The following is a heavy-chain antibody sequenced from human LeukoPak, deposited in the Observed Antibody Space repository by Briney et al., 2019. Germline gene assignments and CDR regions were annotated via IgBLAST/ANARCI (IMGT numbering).Heavy chain of an antibody. CDR1: GYTFPSYF. CDR3: ARSGSYGMGDY. V-gene: IGHV1-46*01. J-gene: IGHJ4*02. CDR2: INPTGGST. Sequence: ASVKVSCKASGYTFPSYFMHWVRQAPGQGLEWMGIINPTGGSTTYAQKFQGRVTMTRDTSTSTVYMELSSLRSEDTAVYYCARSGSYGMGDYWGQGTLVTVSS. D-gene: IGHD1-26*01.